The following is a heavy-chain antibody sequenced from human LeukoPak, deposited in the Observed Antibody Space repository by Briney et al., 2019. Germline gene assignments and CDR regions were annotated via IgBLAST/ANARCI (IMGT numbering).Heavy chain of an antibody. D-gene: IGHD5-24*01. Sequence: SETLSLTCTVSGGSISSYYWSWIRQPPGKGLEWIGYIYYSGSTNYNPSLKSRVTISVDTSKNQFSLKLSSVTAADTAVYYCARVTYSRDGYKFDYWGQGTLVTVSS. V-gene: IGHV4-59*01. CDR1: GGSISSYY. CDR2: IYYSGST. J-gene: IGHJ4*02. CDR3: ARVTYSRDGYKFDY.